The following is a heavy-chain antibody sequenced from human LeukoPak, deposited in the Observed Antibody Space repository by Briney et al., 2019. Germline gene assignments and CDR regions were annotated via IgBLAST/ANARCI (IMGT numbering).Heavy chain of an antibody. CDR2: IYYSGST. Sequence: SQTLSLTCTVSGGSISSGDYYWSWIRQPPGEGLEWIGNIYYSGSTYYNPSLKSRVTISVDTSKNQFSLKLSSVTAADTAVYYCARVSTEDSSGYYYSDYWGQGSLVTVSS. V-gene: IGHV4-30-4*01. J-gene: IGHJ4*02. CDR1: GGSISSGDYY. CDR3: ARVSTEDSSGYYYSDY. D-gene: IGHD3-22*01.